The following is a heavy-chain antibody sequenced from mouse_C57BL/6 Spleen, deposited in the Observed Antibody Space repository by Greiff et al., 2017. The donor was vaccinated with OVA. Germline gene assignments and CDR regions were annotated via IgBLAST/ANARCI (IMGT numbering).Heavy chain of an antibody. CDR2: IYPGSGST. Sequence: QVQLQQPGAELVKPGASVKMSCKASGYTFTSYWITWVKQRPGQGLEWIGDIYPGSGSTNYNEKFKSKATLTVDTSSSTAYMQLSSLTSEDSAVYYCAPYYYGSSGYWYFEVWGTGTTVTVSS. J-gene: IGHJ1*03. CDR1: GYTFTSYW. V-gene: IGHV1-55*01. CDR3: APYYYGSSGYWYFEV. D-gene: IGHD1-1*01.